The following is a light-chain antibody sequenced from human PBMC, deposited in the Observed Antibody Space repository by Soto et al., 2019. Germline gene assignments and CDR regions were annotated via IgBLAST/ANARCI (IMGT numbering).Light chain of an antibody. CDR2: NNN. Sequence: QSVLTQTPSASGTPGQTVTISCSGSRSNIGNNAVSWYQQFPGTAPQLLIYNNNQRPSGVPDRFSGSTSGTSASLAISGLQSEDEADYYCATWDDSLNARGVFGGGTQLTVL. CDR3: ATWDDSLNARGV. J-gene: IGLJ3*02. CDR1: RSNIGNNA. V-gene: IGLV1-44*01.